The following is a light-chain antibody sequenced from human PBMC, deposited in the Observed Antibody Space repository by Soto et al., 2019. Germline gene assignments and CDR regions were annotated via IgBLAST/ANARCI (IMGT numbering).Light chain of an antibody. CDR2: EVT. Sequence: QSVLTQPASVSGSPGQSITISCTGTSSDIGVYNYVSWYQQHPGKAPKLMIYEVTNRPSGVSNRFSGSKTGNTASLTISGLQAEDEADYYCFSHRGGDSHVFGTGTKVTVL. CDR1: SSDIGVYNY. CDR3: FSHRGGDSHV. J-gene: IGLJ1*01. V-gene: IGLV2-14*01.